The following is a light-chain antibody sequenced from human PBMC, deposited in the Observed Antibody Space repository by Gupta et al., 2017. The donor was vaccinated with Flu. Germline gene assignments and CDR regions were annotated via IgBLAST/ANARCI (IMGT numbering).Light chain of an antibody. CDR2: KAS. Sequence: DIQMTQSPSTLSASVGDRVTITCRASQSIRNWLAWYQQKPGEAPKLLIYKASTLQSGVPSRFSGSGTGTEFTLTINSLQPDDFATYYCQQYNSYPSYTFGQGTKLEI. CDR3: QQYNSYPSYT. V-gene: IGKV1-5*03. J-gene: IGKJ2*01. CDR1: QSIRNW.